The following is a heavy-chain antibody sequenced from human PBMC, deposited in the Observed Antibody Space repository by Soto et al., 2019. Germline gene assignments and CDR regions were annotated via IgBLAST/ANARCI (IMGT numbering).Heavy chain of an antibody. V-gene: IGHV4-34*01. Sequence: SETLSLTCAVYGGSFSGYYWSWIRQPPGKGLEWIGEINHSGSTNYNPSLKSRVTISVDTSKNPFSLKLSSVTAADTAVYYCARVCPIYCSGGSCYSYYYYYMDVWGKGTTVTVSS. J-gene: IGHJ6*03. D-gene: IGHD2-15*01. CDR1: GGSFSGYY. CDR2: INHSGST. CDR3: ARVCPIYCSGGSCYSYYYYYMDV.